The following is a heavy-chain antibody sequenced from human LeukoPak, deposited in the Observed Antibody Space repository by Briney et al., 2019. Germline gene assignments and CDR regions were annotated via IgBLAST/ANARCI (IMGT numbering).Heavy chain of an antibody. D-gene: IGHD5-12*01. Sequence: PGRSLRLSCAASGFTFDDYAMHWVRQAPGKGLEWVSGISWNSGSIGYADSVKGRFTISRDNAKNTLYLQMNSLRAEDTAVYYCARDLQADDIVSLGYWGQGTLVTVSS. CDR2: ISWNSGSI. CDR3: ARDLQADDIVSLGY. J-gene: IGHJ4*02. V-gene: IGHV3-9*01. CDR1: GFTFDDYA.